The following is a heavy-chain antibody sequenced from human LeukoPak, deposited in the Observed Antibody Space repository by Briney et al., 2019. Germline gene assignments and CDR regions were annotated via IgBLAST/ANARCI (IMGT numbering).Heavy chain of an antibody. CDR1: GFTFGDYA. CDR3: TRDETYGSGSYLFDY. Sequence: GRSLRLSCTASGFTFGDYAMSWFRQAPGKGLEWVGSIRSKAYGGTTEYAASVKGRFTISRDDSKSIAYLQMNSLKTEDTAVYYCTRDETYGSGSYLFDYWGQGTLVTVSS. V-gene: IGHV3-49*03. D-gene: IGHD3-10*01. CDR2: IRSKAYGGTT. J-gene: IGHJ4*02.